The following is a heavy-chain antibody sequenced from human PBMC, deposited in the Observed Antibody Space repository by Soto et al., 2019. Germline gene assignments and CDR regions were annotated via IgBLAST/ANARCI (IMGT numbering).Heavy chain of an antibody. CDR2: ITHSGST. J-gene: IGHJ4*02. Sequence: QVQLQPWGAGLLKPSETLSLTCAVYGGSFSGYYWIWIRQPPGKGLEWIGEITHSGSTNYNPSLKSRVTISVDTSKNQFSLKLSSVTAADTAVYYCARGSGCSGGSCYLYYWGQGTLVTVAS. CDR1: GGSFSGYY. D-gene: IGHD2-15*01. V-gene: IGHV4-34*01. CDR3: ARGSGCSGGSCYLYY.